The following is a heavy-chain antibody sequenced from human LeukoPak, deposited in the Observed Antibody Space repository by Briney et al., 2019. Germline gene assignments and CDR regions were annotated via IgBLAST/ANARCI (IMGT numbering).Heavy chain of an antibody. J-gene: IGHJ6*03. Sequence: SETLSLTCAVSGSSVTDGYLCGWIRQPPGKGLEWIGSINHSGTTYYNPSLKSRVTMSVDTSKNQLSLNVTSVTAADTAVYFPAKAGGSAICGGVYITPNYSRDVWGKGTTVIVSS. CDR2: INHSGTT. CDR1: GSSVTDGYL. D-gene: IGHD3-3*01. V-gene: IGHV4-38-2*01. CDR3: AKAGGSAICGGVYITPNYSRDV.